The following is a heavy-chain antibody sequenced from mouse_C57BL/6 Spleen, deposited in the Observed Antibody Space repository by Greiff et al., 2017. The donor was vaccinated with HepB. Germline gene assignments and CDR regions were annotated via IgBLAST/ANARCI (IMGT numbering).Heavy chain of an antibody. CDR1: GYTFTSYT. Sequence: VQLQESGAELARPGASVKMSCKASGYTFTSYTMHWVKQRPGQGLEWIGYINPSSGYTKYNQKFKDKATLTADKSSSTAYMQLSSLTSEDSAVYYCARSYYYGSSPYYFDYWGQGTTLTVSS. D-gene: IGHD1-1*01. J-gene: IGHJ2*01. V-gene: IGHV1-4*01. CDR3: ARSYYYGSSPYYFDY. CDR2: INPSSGYT.